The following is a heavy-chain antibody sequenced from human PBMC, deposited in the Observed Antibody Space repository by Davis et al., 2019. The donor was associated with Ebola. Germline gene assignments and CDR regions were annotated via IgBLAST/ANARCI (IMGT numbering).Heavy chain of an antibody. CDR3: ARDGLYG. CDR1: GFTFSSYS. CDR2: ISSSSSTI. J-gene: IGHJ4*02. Sequence: GESLKISCAASGFTFSSYSMNWVRQAPGKGLEWVSYISSSSSTIYYADSVKGRFTISRDNAKNSLYLQMNSLRAEDTAVYYCARDGLYGGGQGTLVTVSS. D-gene: IGHD4/OR15-4a*01. V-gene: IGHV3-48*04.